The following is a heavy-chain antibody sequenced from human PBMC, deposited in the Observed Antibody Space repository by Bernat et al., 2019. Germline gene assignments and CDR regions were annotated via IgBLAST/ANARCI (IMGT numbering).Heavy chain of an antibody. J-gene: IGHJ6*02. CDR2: IWYDGSNK. V-gene: IGHV3-33*01. Sequence: VQLVESGGGVVQPGRSLRLSCAASGFTFSSYGMHWVRQAPGKGLEWVAVIWYDGSNKYYADSVKGRFTISRDNSKNTLYLQMNSLRAEDTAVYYCARALLLSSSWGSSSYYYYGMDVWGQGTTVTVSS. CDR3: ARALLLSSSWGSSSYYYYGMDV. D-gene: IGHD6-13*01. CDR1: GFTFSSYG.